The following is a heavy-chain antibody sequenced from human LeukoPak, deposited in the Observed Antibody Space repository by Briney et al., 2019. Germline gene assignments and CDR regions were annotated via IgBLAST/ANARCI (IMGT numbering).Heavy chain of an antibody. CDR3: ARSAAGTMIVVVPDAFDI. D-gene: IGHD3-22*01. Sequence: GESLKISCKGSGYSFTSYWIGWVRQMPGKGLEWMGIIYPGDSDTRYSPSFQGQVTISADKSISTAYLQWSSLKASDTAMYYCARSAAGTMIVVVPDAFDIWGQGTMVTVSS. V-gene: IGHV5-51*01. CDR2: IYPGDSDT. J-gene: IGHJ3*02. CDR1: GYSFTSYW.